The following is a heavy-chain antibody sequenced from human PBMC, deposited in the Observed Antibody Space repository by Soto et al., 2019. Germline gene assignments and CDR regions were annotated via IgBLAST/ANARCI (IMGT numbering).Heavy chain of an antibody. CDR1: GFTVSSNY. D-gene: IGHD5-18*01. CDR2: IYSGGSA. V-gene: IGHV3-66*04. CDR3: ARHGYSYGGGYFDY. J-gene: IGHJ4*02. Sequence: EVQLVESGGGLVQPGGSLRLSCAASGFTVSSNYMSWVRQAPGKGLEWVSVIYSGGSAYYADSVKGRFTISRDNSKNTLYLQMTSLRAEDTDVYYCARHGYSYGGGYFDYWGQGTLVTVSS.